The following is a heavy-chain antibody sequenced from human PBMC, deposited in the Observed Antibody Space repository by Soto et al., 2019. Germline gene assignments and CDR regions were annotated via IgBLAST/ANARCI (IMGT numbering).Heavy chain of an antibody. Sequence: PSETLSLTSTVSGGSISSGGYYWSWIRQHPGRGLEWIGYIYYSGSTYYNPSLKSRVTISVDTSKNQFSLKLSSVTAADTAVYYCATAAATDRGSDYWGQGTLVTVSS. CDR2: IYYSGST. CDR3: ATAAATDRGSDY. D-gene: IGHD2-2*01. V-gene: IGHV4-31*03. CDR1: GGSISSGGYY. J-gene: IGHJ4*02.